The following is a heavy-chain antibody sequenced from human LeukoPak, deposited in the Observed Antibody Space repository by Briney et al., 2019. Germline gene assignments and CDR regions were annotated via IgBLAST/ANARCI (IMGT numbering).Heavy chain of an antibody. CDR1: GGSISSGGYY. V-gene: IGHV4-31*03. J-gene: IGHJ3*02. CDR2: IYYSGST. D-gene: IGHD3-9*01. CDR3: ARAGGYDLVTGYYWGYAFDI. Sequence: SETLSLTCTVSGGSISSGGYYWRWIRQHPGKGLEWIGYIYYSGSTYYNPSLKSRVTISVDTSKNQFSLKLSSVTAADTAVYYCARAGGYDLVTGYYWGYAFDIWGQGTMVTVSS.